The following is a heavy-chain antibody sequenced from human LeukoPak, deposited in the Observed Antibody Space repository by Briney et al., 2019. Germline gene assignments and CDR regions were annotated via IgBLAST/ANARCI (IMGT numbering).Heavy chain of an antibody. CDR2: INPNSGGT. V-gene: IGHV1-2*02. Sequence: GASVKASCKASGYTFTGYYMHWVRQAPGQGLEWMGWINPNSGGTNYAQKFQGRVTMSVDTSKNQFSLKLSSVTAADTAVYYCARDSLRGVVGLDYMDVWGKGTTVTISS. D-gene: IGHD3-10*01. J-gene: IGHJ6*03. CDR3: ARDSLRGVVGLDYMDV. CDR1: GYTFTGYY.